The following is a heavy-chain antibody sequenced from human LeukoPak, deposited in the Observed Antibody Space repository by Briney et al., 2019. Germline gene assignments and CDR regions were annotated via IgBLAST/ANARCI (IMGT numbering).Heavy chain of an antibody. CDR2: IYYSGST. J-gene: IGHJ4*02. D-gene: IGHD5-24*01. CDR3: ARDNGGGDGYNLSFDY. V-gene: IGHV4-39*07. CDR1: GGSISSSSYY. Sequence: SETLSLTRTVSGGSISSSSYYWGWIRQPPGKGLEWIGSIYYSGSTNYNPSLKSRVTISVDTSKNQISLKLSSVTAADTAVYYCARDNGGGDGYNLSFDYWGQGTLVTVSS.